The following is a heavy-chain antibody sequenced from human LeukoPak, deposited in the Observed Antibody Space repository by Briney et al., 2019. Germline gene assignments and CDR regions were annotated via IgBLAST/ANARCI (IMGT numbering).Heavy chain of an antibody. CDR1: GGFFSGYY. V-gene: IGHV4-34*01. CDR2: INHSGST. Sequence: PSETLSLTCAVYGGFFSGYYWSWIRQPPGKGLEWIGEINHSGSTNYNPSLKSRVTISVDTSKNQFSLKLSSVTAADTAVYYCARGSPKLGYCSSTSCSVFDYWGQGTLVTVSS. CDR3: ARGSPKLGYCSSTSCSVFDY. D-gene: IGHD2-2*01. J-gene: IGHJ4*02.